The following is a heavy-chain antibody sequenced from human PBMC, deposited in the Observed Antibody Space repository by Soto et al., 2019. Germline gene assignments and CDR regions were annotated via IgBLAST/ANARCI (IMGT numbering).Heavy chain of an antibody. CDR1: GFTFSSYW. CDR2: IKQDGSEK. J-gene: IGHJ5*02. D-gene: IGHD5-18*01. CDR3: AREGDVAMAPGWFDP. Sequence: GGSLRLSCAASGFTFSSYWMSWVRQAPGKGLEWVANIKQDGSEKYYVDSVKGRFTISRDNAKNSLYLQMNSLRAEDTAVYYCAREGDVAMAPGWFDPWGQGTLVTVSS. V-gene: IGHV3-7*05.